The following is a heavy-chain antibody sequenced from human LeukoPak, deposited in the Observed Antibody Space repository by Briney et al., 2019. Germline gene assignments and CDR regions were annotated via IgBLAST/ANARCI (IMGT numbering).Heavy chain of an antibody. CDR2: IYTSGST. CDR1: GGSISSGSYY. Sequence: SQTLSLTCTVSGGSISSGSYYWSWIRQPAGKGLEWIGRIYTSGSTNYNPSLKSRVTISVDTSKNQFSLKLSSVTAADTAVYYCARSAGATVDYWGQGTLVTVSS. D-gene: IGHD1-26*01. J-gene: IGHJ4*02. CDR3: ARSAGATVDY. V-gene: IGHV4-61*02.